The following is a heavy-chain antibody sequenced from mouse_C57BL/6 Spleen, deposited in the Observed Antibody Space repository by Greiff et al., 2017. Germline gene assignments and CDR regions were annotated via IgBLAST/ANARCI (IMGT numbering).Heavy chain of an antibody. D-gene: IGHD3-3*01. CDR3: AREKGAVFAY. V-gene: IGHV5-4*01. CDR1: GFTFSSYA. Sequence: EVKLVESGGGLVKPGGSLKLSCAASGFTFSSYAMSWVRQTPEPRLEWVATICAGRSYTNYTDHVKGRFTISRDNAKNHMYLQMSHLTSEDTAMYYCAREKGAVFAYWGQGTLVTVSS. CDR2: ICAGRSYT. J-gene: IGHJ3*01.